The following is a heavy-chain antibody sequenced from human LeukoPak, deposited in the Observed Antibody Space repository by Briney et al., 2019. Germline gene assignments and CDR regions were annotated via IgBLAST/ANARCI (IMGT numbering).Heavy chain of an antibody. D-gene: IGHD6-19*01. J-gene: IGHJ5*02. CDR2: IIPIFGTP. CDR3: ARERIAVAGMGKNWFDP. Sequence: GSSVKVSCEASGGTFNSYAISWVRQAPGQGLEWMGGIIPIFGTPNYAQKFQGSVTITTDESTSTAYMELSSLRSEDTAVYYCARERIAVAGMGKNWFDPWGQGTLVTVSS. CDR1: GGTFNSYA. V-gene: IGHV1-69*05.